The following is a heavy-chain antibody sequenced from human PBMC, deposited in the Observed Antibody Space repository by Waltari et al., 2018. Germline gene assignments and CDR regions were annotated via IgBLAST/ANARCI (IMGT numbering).Heavy chain of an antibody. CDR3: ARGRGIAVAEVRYYFDY. CDR1: GGSISRGGYY. V-gene: IGHV4-31*03. Sequence: QVQLQESGPGLVKPSQTLSLTCTVSGGSISRGGYYWSWIRQHPGKGLEWIGYIYHSGSTYYNPSLKSRVTISVDRSKNQFSLKLSSVTAADTAVYYCARGRGIAVAEVRYYFDYWGQGTLVTVSS. J-gene: IGHJ4*02. CDR2: IYHSGST. D-gene: IGHD6-19*01.